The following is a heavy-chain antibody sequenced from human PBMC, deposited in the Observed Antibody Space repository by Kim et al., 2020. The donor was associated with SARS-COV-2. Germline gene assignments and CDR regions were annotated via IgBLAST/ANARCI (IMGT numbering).Heavy chain of an antibody. CDR2: ISYSGST. Sequence: SETLSLSCSVSGGSISSYYWSWIRQPPGKGLEWIGYISYSGSTNYNPSLKSRVTISVDTSKKQFSLKLSSVTAADTAVYYCARGGDIVFLSPGFDPWGQGTLVTVSS. J-gene: IGHJ5*02. CDR3: ARGGDIVFLSPGFDP. D-gene: IGHD2-15*01. V-gene: IGHV4-59*01. CDR1: GGSISSYY.